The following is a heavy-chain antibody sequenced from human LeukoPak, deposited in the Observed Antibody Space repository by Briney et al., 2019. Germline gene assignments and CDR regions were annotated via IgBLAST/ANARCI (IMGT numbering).Heavy chain of an antibody. D-gene: IGHD1-26*01. CDR2: SDVGDGGT. Sequence: PGGSLRLSCAASGFTFSSYAMTWVRQAPGKGLEWVSTSDVGDGGTYYADSVQGRFTTSRDNPKNTLYLQMNSLTADDTAVYYCARDRSGSTHWGPGTLVTVSS. V-gene: IGHV3-23*01. CDR3: ARDRSGSTH. CDR1: GFTFSSYA. J-gene: IGHJ4*02.